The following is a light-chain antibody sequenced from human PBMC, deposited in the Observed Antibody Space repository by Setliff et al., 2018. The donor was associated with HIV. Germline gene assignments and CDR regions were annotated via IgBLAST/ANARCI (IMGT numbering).Light chain of an antibody. Sequence: QSALTQPASVSGSPGQSITISCTGTSSDVGGYNYVSWYQQHPGKAPKLIICDVSHRPSGVSNRFSGSKSGDTASLTISGLQSEDEADYYCCSYAGTYTYIFGTGTKVTVL. CDR3: CSYAGTYTYI. V-gene: IGLV2-14*03. CDR2: DVS. J-gene: IGLJ1*01. CDR1: SSDVGGYNY.